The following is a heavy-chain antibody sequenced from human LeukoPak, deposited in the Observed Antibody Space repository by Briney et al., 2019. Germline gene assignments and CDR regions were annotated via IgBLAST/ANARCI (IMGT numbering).Heavy chain of an antibody. D-gene: IGHD1-26*01. CDR1: GFTLTNYV. CDR3: ARDRSTTL. V-gene: IGHV3-23*01. CDR2: ITTSGSGT. Sequence: GGSLRLSCAASGFTLTNYVMTWVRQAPGKGLEWVSSITTSGSGTYYADSVKGRFTISRDSSKNTLFLQMNSLRAEDTAVYYCARDRSTTLWGQGALVTVSS. J-gene: IGHJ4*02.